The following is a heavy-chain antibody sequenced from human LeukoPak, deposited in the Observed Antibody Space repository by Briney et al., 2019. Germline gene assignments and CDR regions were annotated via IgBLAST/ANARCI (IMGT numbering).Heavy chain of an antibody. Sequence: GGSLRLSCAASGFTFSRHGMNWVRQAPGKGLEWVSGISPSGDILYCADSVKGHFTISRDNFKNTLYLQMNSLRAEDTAVYYCARGPPRGIVVVPAADGGYWGQGTLVTVSS. J-gene: IGHJ4*02. CDR3: ARGPPRGIVVVPAADGGY. D-gene: IGHD2-2*01. V-gene: IGHV3-23*01. CDR2: ISPSGDIL. CDR1: GFTFSRHG.